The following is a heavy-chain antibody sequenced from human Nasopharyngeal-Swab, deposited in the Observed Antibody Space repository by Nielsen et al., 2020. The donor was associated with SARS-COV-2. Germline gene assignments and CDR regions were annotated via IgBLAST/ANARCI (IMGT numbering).Heavy chain of an antibody. CDR2: IYYSGST. CDR3: ANYYDILTGTDY. D-gene: IGHD3-9*01. Sequence: IRQPPGKGLEWIGSIYYSGSTYYNPSLKSRVTISVDTSKNQFSLKLSSVTAADTAVYYCANYYDILTGTDYWGQGTLVTVSS. V-gene: IGHV4-39*01. J-gene: IGHJ4*02.